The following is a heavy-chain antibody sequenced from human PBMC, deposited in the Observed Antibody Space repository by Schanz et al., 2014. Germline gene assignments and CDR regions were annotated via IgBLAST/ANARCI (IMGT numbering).Heavy chain of an antibody. CDR3: VRELSGGTFDY. J-gene: IGHJ4*02. D-gene: IGHD1-1*01. Sequence: QVQLVQSGAEVKKPGASVKVSCKASGYTFTGYYLHWVRQAPGQGLEWMGWIDPNSGATNYAQKFQGRVTMTRDTSSTTAYMELNSLRSDDTAVYYCVRELSGGTFDYWGQGALVTVSS. CDR2: IDPNSGAT. V-gene: IGHV1-2*02. CDR1: GYTFTGYY.